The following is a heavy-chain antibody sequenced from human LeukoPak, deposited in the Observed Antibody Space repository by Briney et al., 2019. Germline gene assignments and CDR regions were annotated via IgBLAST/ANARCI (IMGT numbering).Heavy chain of an antibody. CDR3: AKRAGSDWYFDL. J-gene: IGHJ2*01. V-gene: IGHV3-23*01. CDR1: GFTFSSYA. Sequence: PGGSLRLSCAASGFTFSSYAMSWVRQAPGKGLEWVSAISDSGGATYYADSVKGRFTISRDNSKNTLYLQMNSLRAEDTAVYYCAKRAGSDWYFDLWGRGTLVTVSS. CDR2: ISDSGGAT.